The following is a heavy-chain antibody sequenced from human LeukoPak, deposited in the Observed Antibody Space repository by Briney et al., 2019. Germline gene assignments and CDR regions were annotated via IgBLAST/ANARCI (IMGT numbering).Heavy chain of an antibody. CDR3: ARDRYYDILTGYYQTVPFHL. D-gene: IGHD3-9*01. CDR2: ISAYNGNT. V-gene: IGHV1-18*01. CDR1: GYTFTSYG. Sequence: ASVTVSCKASGYTFTSYGISWVRQAPGQGLEWMGWISAYNGNTNYAQKLQGRVTMTTDTSTSTAYMELRSLRSDDTAVYYCARDRYYDILTGYYQTVPFHLWGRGTLVTVSS. J-gene: IGHJ2*01.